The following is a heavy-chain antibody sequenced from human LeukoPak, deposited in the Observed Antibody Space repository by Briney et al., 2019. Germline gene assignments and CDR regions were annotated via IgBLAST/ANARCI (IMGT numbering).Heavy chain of an antibody. J-gene: IGHJ4*02. D-gene: IGHD3-3*01. Sequence: SETLSLTCAVYGVSFSGYYWSWIRQPPGKGLEWIGEINHSGSTNYNPSLKSRVTISVDTSKNQFSLKLSSVTAADTAVYYCARVGQSGYRFDYWGQGTLVTVSS. V-gene: IGHV4-34*01. CDR1: GVSFSGYY. CDR3: ARVGQSGYRFDY. CDR2: INHSGST.